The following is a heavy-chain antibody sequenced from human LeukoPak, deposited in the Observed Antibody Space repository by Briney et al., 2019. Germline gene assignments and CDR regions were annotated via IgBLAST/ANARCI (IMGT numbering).Heavy chain of an antibody. CDR3: AVYNWNDLAFDY. D-gene: IGHD1-1*01. J-gene: IGHJ4*02. CDR2: ISYDGSNK. V-gene: IGHV3-30*03. Sequence: GGSLRHSCSASGFPLSSYVMPGVRKAPARVVEWVAVISYDGSNKHYADSVKGRFTIYTDNSKNTLYLQMNSLKAADTAVYYCAVYNWNDLAFDYWGEGTLVTVSS. CDR1: GFPLSSYV.